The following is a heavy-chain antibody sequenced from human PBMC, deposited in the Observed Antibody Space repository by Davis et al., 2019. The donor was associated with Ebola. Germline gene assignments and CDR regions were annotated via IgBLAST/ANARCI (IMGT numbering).Heavy chain of an antibody. Sequence: PGGSLRLSCAASGFTFDDYAIHWVRQAPGKGLEWVSGISWNSGSIGYADSVKGRFTISRDNAKNSLYLQMNSLRPEDTALYYCAKSRFIMVSDFDYWGQGTLVTVSS. J-gene: IGHJ4*02. CDR3: AKSRFIMVSDFDY. V-gene: IGHV3-9*01. D-gene: IGHD2-8*01. CDR2: ISWNSGSI. CDR1: GFTFDDYA.